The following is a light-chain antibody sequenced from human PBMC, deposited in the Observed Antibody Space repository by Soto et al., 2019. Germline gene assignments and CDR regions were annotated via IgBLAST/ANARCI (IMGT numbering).Light chain of an antibody. CDR2: GAS. CDR1: QTVSSSS. CDR3: QQYGSSPYT. V-gene: IGKV3-20*01. J-gene: IGKJ2*01. Sequence: EIVLTQSPGTLSVAPGERATLSCRASQTVSSSSLAWYQQKPGQAPRLLIYGASGRATGIPDKFSGSGSGTDFTLTISRLEPEDFAVYYCQQYGSSPYTFGQGTKLEI.